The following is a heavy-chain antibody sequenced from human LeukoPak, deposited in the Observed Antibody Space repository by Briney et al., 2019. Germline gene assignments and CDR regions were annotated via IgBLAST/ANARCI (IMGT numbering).Heavy chain of an antibody. J-gene: IGHJ6*02. CDR2: IKQDGSEK. Sequence: PGGSLRLSCAASGFTFSGYWMSWVRKAPGKGLEWVANIKQDGSEKYYVDSVKGRFTISRDNAKNSLYLQMNSLRAEDTAVYYCAKYYDILTGLRGARAVQDVWGQGTTVTVSS. V-gene: IGHV3-7*01. CDR1: GFTFSGYW. CDR3: AKYYDILTGLRGARAVQDV. D-gene: IGHD3-9*01.